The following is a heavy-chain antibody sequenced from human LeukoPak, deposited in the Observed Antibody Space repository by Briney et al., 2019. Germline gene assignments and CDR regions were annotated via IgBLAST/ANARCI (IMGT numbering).Heavy chain of an antibody. Sequence: ASVKVSCKASGYTFTGYYMHWVRQAPGQGLEWMGWINPNSGGTNYAQKFQGRVTMTRDTSISTAYMGLSRVRSDDTAVYYCAQAGAYYYDSSGYPLPDYWGQGTLVTVSS. D-gene: IGHD3-22*01. J-gene: IGHJ4*02. CDR3: AQAGAYYYDSSGYPLPDY. CDR1: GYTFTGYY. CDR2: INPNSGGT. V-gene: IGHV1-2*02.